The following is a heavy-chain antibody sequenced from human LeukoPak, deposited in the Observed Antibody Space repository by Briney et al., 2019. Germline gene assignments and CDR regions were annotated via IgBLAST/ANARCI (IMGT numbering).Heavy chain of an antibody. V-gene: IGHV3-30*04. J-gene: IGHJ4*02. CDR1: GFTFSSYT. CDR3: AREFYYDSSGYPDY. D-gene: IGHD3-22*01. Sequence: GGSLRLSCAASGFTFSSYTIHSIRWVRQAPGKGLEWVSVISYGGSNKYYADSVKGRFTISRDKSKNTLYLQMNSLRAEDTAVYYCAREFYYDSSGYPDYWGQGTLVTVSS. CDR2: ISYGGSNK.